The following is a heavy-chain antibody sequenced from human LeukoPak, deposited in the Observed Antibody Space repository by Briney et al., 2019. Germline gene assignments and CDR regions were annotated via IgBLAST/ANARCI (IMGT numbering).Heavy chain of an antibody. CDR1: GFIFSDYY. CDR3: AKPAYCGGDCSTFYFDY. D-gene: IGHD2-21*02. V-gene: IGHV3-11*06. J-gene: IGHJ4*02. Sequence: PGGSLRLSCAASGFIFSDYYMSWIRQAPGKGLEWVSYISTSSSYTNYADSLKGRFTISRDNAKNSLYLQMNSLRAEDTAVYYCAKPAYCGGDCSTFYFDYWGQGALVTVSS. CDR2: ISTSSSYT.